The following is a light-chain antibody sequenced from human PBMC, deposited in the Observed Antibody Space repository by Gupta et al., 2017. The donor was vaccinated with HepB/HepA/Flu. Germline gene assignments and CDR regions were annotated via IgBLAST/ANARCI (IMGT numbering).Light chain of an antibody. V-gene: IGLV3-27*01. CDR1: VLKKKY. CDR3: YSAADNNWV. Sequence: SSALTQPSSVSVSPGQTARITCSGDVLKKKYARWVQQKPGQDPVLVIYKDSERPSGIPGRFSGSSSGTTVTLTISGAEVEDEDDYYCYSAADNNWVFGGGTKLTVL. J-gene: IGLJ3*02. CDR2: KDS.